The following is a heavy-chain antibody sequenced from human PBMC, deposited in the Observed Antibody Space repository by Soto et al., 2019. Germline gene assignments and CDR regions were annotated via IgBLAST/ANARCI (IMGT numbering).Heavy chain of an antibody. D-gene: IGHD3-9*01. V-gene: IGHV3-66*01. CDR2: IYSSGTT. CDR3: ARAGSPFHSDSTGYWGFDY. Sequence: EVKLLESGGGLVQPGGSLRLSCAASGFTFSDHQMNWVRQAPGRGLEWVSVIYSSGTTYYGDSVKGRFTISRDNSKNTLYLQMNSLRTEDTALYYCARAGSPFHSDSTGYWGFDYWGQGTLVTVSS. CDR1: GFTFSDHQ. J-gene: IGHJ4*02.